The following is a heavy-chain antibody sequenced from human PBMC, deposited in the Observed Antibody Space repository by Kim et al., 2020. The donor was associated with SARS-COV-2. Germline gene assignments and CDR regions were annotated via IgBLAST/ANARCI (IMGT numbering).Heavy chain of an antibody. D-gene: IGHD6-19*01. CDR1: GFTFSSYA. CDR3: ASSREQYSSGWYATFDY. CDR2: ISDDGSNK. V-gene: IGHV3-30*04. Sequence: GGSLRLSCAASGFTFSSYAMHWVRQAPGKGLEWVAVISDDGSNKYYADSVKGRFTISRDNSKNTLYLQMNSLRAEDTAVYYCASSREQYSSGWYATFDYWGQGTLVTVSS. J-gene: IGHJ4*02.